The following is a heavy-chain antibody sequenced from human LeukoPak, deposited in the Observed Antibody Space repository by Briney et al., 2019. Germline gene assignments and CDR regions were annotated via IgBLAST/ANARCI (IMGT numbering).Heavy chain of an antibody. V-gene: IGHV4-39*07. CDR2: IYYSGST. CDR1: GGSISSSSYY. CDR3: ARLYSSSWGNFGFDY. J-gene: IGHJ4*02. Sequence: PSETLSLTCTVSGGSISSSSYYWGWIRQPPGKGLEWIGSIYYSGSTYYNPSLKSRVTISVDTSKNQFSLKLSSVTAADTAVYYCARLYSSSWGNFGFDYWGQGTLVTVSS. D-gene: IGHD6-13*01.